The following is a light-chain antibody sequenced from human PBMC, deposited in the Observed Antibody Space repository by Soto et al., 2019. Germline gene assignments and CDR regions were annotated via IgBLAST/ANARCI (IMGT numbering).Light chain of an antibody. J-gene: IGKJ5*01. CDR2: GAS. CDR1: QSVSSSY. Sequence: EIVLTQSPVTLSLSPGERATLSCRASQSVSSSYLAWYQQKPGQAPRLLIYGASSRATGIPDRFSGSGSGTDFTLTISRLEPEDFAVYYCQQFGSSPITFGLGTRLEIK. CDR3: QQFGSSPIT. V-gene: IGKV3-20*01.